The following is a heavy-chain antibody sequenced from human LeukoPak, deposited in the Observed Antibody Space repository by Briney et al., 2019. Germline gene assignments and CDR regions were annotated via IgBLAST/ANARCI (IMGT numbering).Heavy chain of an antibody. V-gene: IGHV4-59*12. CDR2: IYYSGST. J-gene: IGHJ3*02. CDR3: ARAGSGFDI. Sequence: SETLSLTCTVSGGSISSYYWSWIRQPPGKGLEWIGYIYYSGSTYYNPSLKSRVTISVDTSKNQFSLKLSSVTAADTAVYYCARAGSGFDIWGQGTMVTVSS. D-gene: IGHD3-10*01. CDR1: GGSISSYY.